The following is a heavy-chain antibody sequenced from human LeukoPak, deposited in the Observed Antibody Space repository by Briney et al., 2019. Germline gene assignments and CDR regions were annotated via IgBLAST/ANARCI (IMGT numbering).Heavy chain of an antibody. CDR1: GYSFTTYS. CDR2: IYPGESDT. J-gene: IGHJ3*02. V-gene: IGHV5-51*01. Sequence: GESLNISCKGSGYSFTTYSFGWVRQMHGKGLEWMGIIYPGESDTRYSPSFQGQVTISADKSISTAYLQWSSLKASDTAMYYCARPGLVVPDAFDIWGQGTMVTVSS. CDR3: ARPGLVVPDAFDI. D-gene: IGHD6-19*01.